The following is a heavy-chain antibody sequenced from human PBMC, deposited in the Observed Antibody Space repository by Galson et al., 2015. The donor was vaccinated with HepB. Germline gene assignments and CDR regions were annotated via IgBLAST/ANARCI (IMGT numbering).Heavy chain of an antibody. CDR1: GFSFSDYN. CDR3: ARDAKRSLGSSWLNIFYLDY. J-gene: IGHJ4*02. CDR2: ISGNGAYI. Sequence: SLRLSCAASGFSFSDYNMNWVRQAPGKGLEWVAAISGNGAYIYYADSVKGRFFTSKDNARKSLSLRLSSLRVDDTAVYFCARDAKRSLGSSWLNIFYLDYWGQGALVSVSS. V-gene: IGHV3-21*01. D-gene: IGHD2-2*01.